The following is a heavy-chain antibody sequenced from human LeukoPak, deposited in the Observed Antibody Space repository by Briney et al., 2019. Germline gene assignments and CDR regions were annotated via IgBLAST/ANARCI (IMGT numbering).Heavy chain of an antibody. D-gene: IGHD2-15*01. CDR2: ILPIFGTT. V-gene: IGHV1-69*06. J-gene: IGHJ5*02. CDR1: GGTFSNYA. Sequence: SVRVSCKASGGTFSNYAFSWVRQAPGQGLEWMGRILPIFGTTNYAQNFQGRVTITADKYTSTVYMELSSPRSEDTAVYYCARDGRGGRENWFDPWGQGTLVTVSS. CDR3: ARDGRGGRENWFDP.